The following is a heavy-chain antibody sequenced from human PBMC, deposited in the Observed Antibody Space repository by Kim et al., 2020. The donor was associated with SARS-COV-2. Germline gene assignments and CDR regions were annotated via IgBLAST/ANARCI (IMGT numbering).Heavy chain of an antibody. CDR1: GGSFSGYY. CDR2: INHSGST. Sequence: SETLSLTCAVYGGSFSGYYWSWIRQPPGKGLEWIGEINHSGSTNYNPSLKSRVTIPVDTSKNQFSLKLSSVTAADTAVYYCARGVSYYDSSDPGSLHGMDVWGQGTTVTVSS. V-gene: IGHV4-34*01. J-gene: IGHJ6*02. CDR3: ARGVSYYDSSDPGSLHGMDV. D-gene: IGHD3-22*01.